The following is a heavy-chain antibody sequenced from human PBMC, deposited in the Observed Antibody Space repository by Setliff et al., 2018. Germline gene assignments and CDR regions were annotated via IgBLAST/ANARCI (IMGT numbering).Heavy chain of an antibody. CDR3: AREQWLDPPGYYYMDV. V-gene: IGHV4-59*12. J-gene: IGHJ6*03. Sequence: SETLSLTCTVSGGSISSYYWSWIRQPPGKGLEWIGYIYYSGSTNYNPSLKSRVTMSVDTSKNQFSLKLNSVTAADMAVYYCAREQWLDPPGYYYMDVWAKGTTVTVSS. CDR2: IYYSGST. CDR1: GGSISSYY. D-gene: IGHD6-19*01.